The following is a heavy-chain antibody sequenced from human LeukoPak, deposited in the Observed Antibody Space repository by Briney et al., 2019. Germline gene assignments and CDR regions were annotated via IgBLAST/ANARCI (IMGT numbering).Heavy chain of an antibody. V-gene: IGHV3-23*01. CDR1: GFTFSSYA. CDR2: ISGSGAST. Sequence: LPGGSLRLSCGASGFTFSSYAMSWVRQAPGKGLEWVSAISGSGASTYYADSVKGRFTISRDNSKNTLSLQMSSLRAVDTAIYYCAKDPSTFLTTGWYFDLWGRGTLVTVSS. D-gene: IGHD4-17*01. CDR3: AKDPSTFLTTGWYFDL. J-gene: IGHJ2*01.